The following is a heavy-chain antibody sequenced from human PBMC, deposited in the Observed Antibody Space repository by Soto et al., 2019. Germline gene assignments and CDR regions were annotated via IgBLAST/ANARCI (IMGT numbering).Heavy chain of an antibody. CDR3: ARVVGYCTYGVCYSLGYYYYGMDV. CDR2: ISSSSSYI. V-gene: IGHV3-21*01. Sequence: PGGSLRLSCAASGFTFSSYSMNWVRQAPGKGLEWVSSISSSSSYIYYADSVKGRFTISRDNAKNSLYLQMNSLRAEDTAVYYCARVVGYCTYGVCYSLGYYYYGMDVWGQGTTVTVSS. CDR1: GFTFSSYS. J-gene: IGHJ6*02. D-gene: IGHD2-8*01.